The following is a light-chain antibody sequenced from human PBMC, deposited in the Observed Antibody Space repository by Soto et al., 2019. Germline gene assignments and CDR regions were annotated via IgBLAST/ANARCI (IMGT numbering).Light chain of an antibody. CDR1: QSVSSY. CDR3: QQRSGWYT. J-gene: IGKJ2*01. CDR2: DAS. V-gene: IGKV3-11*01. Sequence: DIVLTQSPATLSLSPGERATLSCRASQSVSSYFAWYQQKPGQAPRLLIYDASNRATSIPARFSGSGSGTDFTLTISSLAPEDFAIYYCQQRSGWYTFGQGTKLEIK.